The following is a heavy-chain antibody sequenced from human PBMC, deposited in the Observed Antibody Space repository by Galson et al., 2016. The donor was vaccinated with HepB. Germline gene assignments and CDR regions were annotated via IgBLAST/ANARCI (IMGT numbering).Heavy chain of an antibody. CDR2: IDRDGSST. CDR3: ARAYDSDGWYSNWFDP. Sequence: ALRLSCAASGFTLRTYWMHWVRQAPGKGLVWVSRIDRDGSSTSYADSVRGRFTISRDNAKSTLFLHMSRLSDDDTAVYYCARAYDSDGWYSNWFDPWGQGTLVTVSS. D-gene: IGHD6-19*01. J-gene: IGHJ5*02. CDR1: GFTLRTYW. V-gene: IGHV3-74*01.